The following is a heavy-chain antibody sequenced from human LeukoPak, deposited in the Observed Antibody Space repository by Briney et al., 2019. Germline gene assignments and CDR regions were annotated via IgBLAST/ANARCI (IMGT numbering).Heavy chain of an antibody. CDR1: GYTFTSYD. V-gene: IGHV1-8*01. J-gene: IGHJ4*02. D-gene: IGHD3-22*01. Sequence: ASVKVSCKASGYTFTSYDINWVRQATGQGLEWMGWMNPNSGNTGYAQKFQGRVTMTRNTSISTACMELSSLRSEDTAVYYCARYYDSSGLEFGYWGQGTLVTVSS. CDR3: ARYYDSSGLEFGY. CDR2: MNPNSGNT.